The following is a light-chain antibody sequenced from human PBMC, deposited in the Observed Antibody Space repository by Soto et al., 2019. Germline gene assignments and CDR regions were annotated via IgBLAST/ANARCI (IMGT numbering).Light chain of an antibody. Sequence: EIVWTQSPCTLSLSPGERATLSCRASQSVSSSYLAWYQQKPGQAPRLLIYGASRRATGIPDRFSGSGSGTDFTLTISRLEPADFAVYYCQQYGSSPPYTFGQGTKLEIK. CDR3: QQYGSSPPYT. V-gene: IGKV3-20*01. CDR1: QSVSSSY. CDR2: GAS. J-gene: IGKJ2*01.